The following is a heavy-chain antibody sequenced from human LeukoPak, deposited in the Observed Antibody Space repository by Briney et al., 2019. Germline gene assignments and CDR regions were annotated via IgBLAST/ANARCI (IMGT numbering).Heavy chain of an antibody. V-gene: IGHV3-74*01. J-gene: IGHJ5*02. CDR2: INTDGSST. Sequence: GGSLRLSCAASRFTFSSYWMHWVRQAPGKGLVWVSRINTDGSSTNYADSVKGRFTISRDNAKNTLYLQMNSLRAEDTAVYYCARGELFSLGAWGQGTLVTVSS. CDR3: ARGELFSLGA. D-gene: IGHD1-7*01. CDR1: RFTFSSYW.